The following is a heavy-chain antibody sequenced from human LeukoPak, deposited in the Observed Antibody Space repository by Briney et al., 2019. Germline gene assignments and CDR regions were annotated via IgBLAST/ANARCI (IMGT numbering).Heavy chain of an antibody. D-gene: IGHD6-19*01. CDR3: ARTGYRSGWTPSYFDY. V-gene: IGHV3-20*04. Sequence: PGGSLRLSCAASGSTFDDYGMSWVRQAPGKGLEWVSGINWNGGSTGYADSVKGRFTISRDNAKNSLDLQMNSLRAEDTALYYCARTGYRSGWTPSYFDYWGQGTLVTVSS. CDR1: GSTFDDYG. CDR2: INWNGGST. J-gene: IGHJ4*02.